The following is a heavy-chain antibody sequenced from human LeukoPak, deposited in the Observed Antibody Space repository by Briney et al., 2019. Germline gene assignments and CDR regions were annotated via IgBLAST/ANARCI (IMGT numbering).Heavy chain of an antibody. D-gene: IGHD6-13*01. Sequence: SETLSLTCAVYGGSFSGYYWSWICHPPGKGMEWIGEINHSGSTNYNPSLKSRVTISVDTSKNQFSLKLSSVTAADTAVYYCARGRGKMIAAAPEHWFDPWGQGTLVTVSS. CDR1: GGSFSGYY. V-gene: IGHV4-34*01. CDR2: INHSGST. CDR3: ARGRGKMIAAAPEHWFDP. J-gene: IGHJ5*02.